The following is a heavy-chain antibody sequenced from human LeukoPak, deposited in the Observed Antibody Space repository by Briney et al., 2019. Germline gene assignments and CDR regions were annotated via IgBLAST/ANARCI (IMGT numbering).Heavy chain of an antibody. Sequence: GGSLRLSCAASGFXFSDYYMSWIRQAPGKGLKWVSYISSSSSYTNYADSVKGRFTISRDNAKNSLYLQMNSLRAEDTAVYYCAREETYGGKGLDYWGQGTLVTVSS. CDR3: AREETYGGKGLDY. J-gene: IGHJ4*02. V-gene: IGHV3-11*06. D-gene: IGHD4-23*01. CDR2: ISSSSSYT. CDR1: GFXFSDYY.